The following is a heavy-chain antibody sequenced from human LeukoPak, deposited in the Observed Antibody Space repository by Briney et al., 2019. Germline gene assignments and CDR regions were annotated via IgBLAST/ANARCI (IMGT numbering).Heavy chain of an antibody. J-gene: IGHJ6*03. CDR1: GFTFRSYA. V-gene: IGHV3-23*01. D-gene: IGHD3-3*01. CDR2: ISGSGGST. CDR3: ARDSILEWLLPQYYYYYMDV. Sequence: GGSLRLSCAASGFTFRSYAMSWVRQAPGKGLEWVSAISGSGGSTYYADSVKGRFTISRDNSKNTLYLQMNSLRAEDTAVYYCARDSILEWLLPQYYYYYMDVWGKGTTVTVSS.